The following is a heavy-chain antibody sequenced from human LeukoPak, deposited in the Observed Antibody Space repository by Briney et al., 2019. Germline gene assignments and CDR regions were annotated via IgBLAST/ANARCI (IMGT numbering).Heavy chain of an antibody. CDR1: GFAFSNYW. V-gene: IGHV3-7*03. Sequence: GGSLRLSCAASGFAFSNYWMSWVRQAPGKGLEWVANMNEDGSEKNYVDSVKGRFTISRDNSKNTLSLQMNSLRAEDTAVYYCAKDRPSSSWSLNWFDPWGQGTLVTVSS. J-gene: IGHJ5*02. CDR2: MNEDGSEK. CDR3: AKDRPSSSWSLNWFDP. D-gene: IGHD6-13*01.